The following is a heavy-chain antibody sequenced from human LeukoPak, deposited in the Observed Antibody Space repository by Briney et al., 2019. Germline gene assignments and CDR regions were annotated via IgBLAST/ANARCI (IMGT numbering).Heavy chain of an antibody. CDR2: IKQDGSEK. D-gene: IGHD6-19*01. Sequence: GGSLRLSCAASGFTFSSYWMSWVRQAPGKGLEWVANIKQDGSEKYYVDSVKGRFTISRDNAKNSLYLQMNSLRAEDTAVYYCAKDPGYSSGWYSFWGQGTLVTVSS. CDR3: AKDPGYSSGWYSF. CDR1: GFTFSSYW. V-gene: IGHV3-7*03. J-gene: IGHJ4*02.